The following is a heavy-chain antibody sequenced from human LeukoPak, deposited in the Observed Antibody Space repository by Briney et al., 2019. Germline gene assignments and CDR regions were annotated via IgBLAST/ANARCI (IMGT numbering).Heavy chain of an antibody. D-gene: IGHD2-21*02. J-gene: IGHJ4*02. Sequence: GGSLRLSCAASGLTFSSFGMNWVRQAPGKGLEWVAAISYDGSNKYYADSMKGRFTISRDNSKNTLYLLMNSLRAGDTAVYYCASGRGRVAVVTAEFDYWGQGTLATVSS. CDR3: ASGRGRVAVVTAEFDY. V-gene: IGHV3-30*03. CDR2: ISYDGSNK. CDR1: GLTFSSFG.